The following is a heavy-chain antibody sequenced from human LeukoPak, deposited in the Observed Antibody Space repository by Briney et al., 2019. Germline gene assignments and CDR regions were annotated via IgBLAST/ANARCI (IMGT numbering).Heavy chain of an antibody. J-gene: IGHJ3*02. V-gene: IGHV4-59*01. Sequence: SETLSLTCTVSGGSISSYYWSWIRQPPGKGLEWIGYIYYSGSPNYNPSLKSRVTISVDTSKDQFSLKLSSVTAADTAVYYCARAGTAYYYDSSGYYPDLVAFDIWGQGTMVTVSS. D-gene: IGHD3-22*01. CDR3: ARAGTAYYYDSSGYYPDLVAFDI. CDR2: IYYSGSP. CDR1: GGSISSYY.